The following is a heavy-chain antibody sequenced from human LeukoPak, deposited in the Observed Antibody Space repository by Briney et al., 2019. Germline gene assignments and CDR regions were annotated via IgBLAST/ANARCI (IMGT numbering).Heavy chain of an antibody. D-gene: IGHD1-1*01. CDR2: IKEDGTEK. CDR3: VRESRPGGAMGLYHNLDY. Sequence: GGSLRPSCAASGFTFSDFWMTWVRQPLGKGREWVANIKEDGTEKNLVDSVKGRFTISRDNTKNLLFLEMNNLRGDDTAIYYCVRESRPGGAMGLYHNLDYWGQGTLVTVSS. J-gene: IGHJ4*02. CDR1: GFTFSDFW. V-gene: IGHV3-7*01.